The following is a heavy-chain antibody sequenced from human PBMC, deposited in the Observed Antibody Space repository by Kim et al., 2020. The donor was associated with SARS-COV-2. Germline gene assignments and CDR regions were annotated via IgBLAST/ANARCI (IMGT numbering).Heavy chain of an antibody. V-gene: IGHV3-15*01. CDR3: TEDRVAYCGGDCYEGY. Sequence: GGSLRLSCAASGFNFNKAWMSWVRQAPGKGLEWVGRIKSTGDGGTIDYAAPAKGRFTISRDDSKNTVDLQMNSLKTEDTAEYYCTEDRVAYCGGDCYEGYWGQGTLVTVSS. CDR2: IKSTGDGGTI. J-gene: IGHJ4*02. CDR1: GFNFNKAW. D-gene: IGHD2-21*02.